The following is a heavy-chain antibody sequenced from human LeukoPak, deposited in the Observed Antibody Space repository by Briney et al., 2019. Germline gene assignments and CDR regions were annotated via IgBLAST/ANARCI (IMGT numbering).Heavy chain of an antibody. V-gene: IGHV3-48*04. CDR2: ISWSGSTI. Sequence: GGSLRLSCAASGFTFSSYWMSWVRQAPGKGLEWVSYISWSGSTIYYADSVKGRFIISRDNAKNSLYLQMNSLRAEDTAVYYCAELGITMIGGVWGKGTTVTISS. CDR3: AELGITMIGGV. CDR1: GFTFSSYW. J-gene: IGHJ6*04. D-gene: IGHD3-10*02.